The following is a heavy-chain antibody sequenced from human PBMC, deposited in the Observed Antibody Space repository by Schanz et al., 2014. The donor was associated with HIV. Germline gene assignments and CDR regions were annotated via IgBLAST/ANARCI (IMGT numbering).Heavy chain of an antibody. CDR3: AKPEYDSSGNSQSHFDY. Sequence: EVRLVESGGGLVQSGGSLRLSCAASGFAFSNYAMSWVRQAPGKGLEWVSSIRGRGVSTFYAGSVKGRFAISRDKSKNTLYLQMNSLRVEDTAVYYCAKPEYDSSGNSQSHFDYWGQGTLVTVSS. CDR2: IRGRGVST. CDR1: GFAFSNYA. V-gene: IGHV3-23*04. D-gene: IGHD3-22*01. J-gene: IGHJ4*02.